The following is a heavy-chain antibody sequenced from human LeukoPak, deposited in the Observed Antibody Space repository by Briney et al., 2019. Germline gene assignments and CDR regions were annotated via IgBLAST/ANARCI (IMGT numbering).Heavy chain of an antibody. V-gene: IGHV4-59*01. D-gene: IGHD6-13*01. CDR1: GGSISSYY. Sequence: PSETLSLTCTVSGGSISSYYWSWIRQPPGKGLEWIGYIYYSGSTNYNPSLKSRVTISVDTSKNQFSLKLSSVTAADTAVYYCARADSSSWYAEWFDPWGQGTLVTVSS. J-gene: IGHJ5*02. CDR2: IYYSGST. CDR3: ARADSSSWYAEWFDP.